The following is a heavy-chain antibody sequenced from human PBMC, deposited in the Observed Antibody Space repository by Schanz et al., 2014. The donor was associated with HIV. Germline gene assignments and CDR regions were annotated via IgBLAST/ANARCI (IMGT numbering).Heavy chain of an antibody. CDR2: ISSTGNTI. CDR1: GFTFSNYA. CDR3: ARETIQLCPDD. D-gene: IGHD5-18*01. Sequence: VQLVESGGGVVQPGRSLRLSCAASGFTFSNYAMHWVRQAPGKGLEWVSYISSTGNTIYYVDSVKGRFTISRDNAKNSLYLQINSLRAEDTAVYYCARETIQLCPDDWGQGTLVTVSS. V-gene: IGHV3-48*04. J-gene: IGHJ4*02.